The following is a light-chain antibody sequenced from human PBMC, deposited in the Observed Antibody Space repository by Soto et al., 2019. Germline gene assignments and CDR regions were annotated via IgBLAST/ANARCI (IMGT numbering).Light chain of an antibody. J-gene: IGKJ5*01. CDR2: GAS. CDR3: QQYGSSPRT. V-gene: IGKV3-20*01. Sequence: EIVLTQFPVTLSLSPGERATLSCWSSQSVSDSSLAWYQQKVGRAPRVLIYGASSRATGIPDRFSGGGSGTDFTLTITRLEPEDFAVYYCQQYGSSPRTFGQGPRLEIK. CDR1: QSVSDSS.